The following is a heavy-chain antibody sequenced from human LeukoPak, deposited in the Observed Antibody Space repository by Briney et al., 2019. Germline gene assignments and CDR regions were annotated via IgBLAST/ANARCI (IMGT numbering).Heavy chain of an antibody. J-gene: IGHJ4*02. CDR1: GFTFSSYG. V-gene: IGHV3-7*01. D-gene: IGHD6-19*01. CDR3: ARALTVAGTGY. Sequence: GGSLRLSCAASGFTFSSYGMHWARQAPGKGLGWVANIKQDGSEKYYVDSVKGRFTISRDDAKNSLYLQMNSLRAEDTAVYYCARALTVAGTGYWGQGTLVSVSS. CDR2: IKQDGSEK.